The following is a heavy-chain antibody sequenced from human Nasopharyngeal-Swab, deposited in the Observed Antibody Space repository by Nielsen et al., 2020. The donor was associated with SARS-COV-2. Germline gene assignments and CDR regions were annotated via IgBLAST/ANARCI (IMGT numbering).Heavy chain of an antibody. CDR3: AREDGTHDYLWGSYRYSPLYRYFDL. J-gene: IGHJ2*01. D-gene: IGHD3-16*02. V-gene: IGHV3-7*01. CDR2: IKQDGSEK. CDR1: GFTFSNYW. Sequence: GESLKISCAASGFTFSNYWMTWVRQAPGKGLEWVANIKQDGSEKFYVDSVKGRFSISRDNAKNSLYLQMNSLRAEDTAVYYCAREDGTHDYLWGSYRYSPLYRYFDLWGRGTLVTVSS.